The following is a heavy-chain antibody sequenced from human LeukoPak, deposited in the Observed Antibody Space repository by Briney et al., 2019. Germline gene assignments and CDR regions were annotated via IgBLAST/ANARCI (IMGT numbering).Heavy chain of an antibody. CDR2: MWYDGSNK. J-gene: IGHJ4*02. CDR1: GFTFSSYG. D-gene: IGHD2-15*01. Sequence: GGSLRLSCAASGFTFSSYGMHWVRQAPGKGLEWVAVMWYDGSNKYYADSVKGRFTISRDNAKNSLFLQMNSLRAEDTAIYYCTTDTWYSAGHWGQGTLVTVSS. CDR3: TTDTWYSAGH. V-gene: IGHV3-33*03.